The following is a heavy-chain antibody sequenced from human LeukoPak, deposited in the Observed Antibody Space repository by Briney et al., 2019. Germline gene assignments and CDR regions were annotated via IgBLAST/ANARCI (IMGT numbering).Heavy chain of an antibody. J-gene: IGHJ4*02. V-gene: IGHV3-23*01. Sequence: GGSLRLSCAASGFTFSSYAMSWVRQAPGKGLEWVSAISGSGGNTYYADSVKGRFTISRDNSKNTLYLQMNSLRAEDTAVYYCAKVHSSGYFRYWGQGTLVTVSS. CDR3: AKVHSSGYFRY. CDR1: GFTFSSYA. CDR2: ISGSGGNT. D-gene: IGHD6-19*01.